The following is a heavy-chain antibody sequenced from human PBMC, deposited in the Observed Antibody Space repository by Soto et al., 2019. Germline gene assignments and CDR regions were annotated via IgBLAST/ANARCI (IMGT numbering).Heavy chain of an antibody. CDR2: IIPIFGTA. J-gene: IGHJ6*02. V-gene: IGHV1-69*06. CDR1: GGTFSSYA. CDR3: ARDGGSYYEVYYYYGMDV. Sequence: SVKVSCKASGGTFSSYAISWVRQAPGPGLAWMGGIIPIFGTANYAQKFQGRVTITADKSTSTAYLELSSLRSEDTAVYFGARDGGSYYEVYYYYGMDVWGQGTTVTVSS. D-gene: IGHD1-26*01.